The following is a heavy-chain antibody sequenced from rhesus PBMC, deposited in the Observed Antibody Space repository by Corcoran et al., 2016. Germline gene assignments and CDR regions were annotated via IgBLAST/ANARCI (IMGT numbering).Heavy chain of an antibody. Sequence: QVQLQQWGEGLVKPSETLSLTCAVSGYSISSGYYWGLHRQPPGKGLGSIGYISGSSRSTYYNPPLKGRVTVSKDTSKTQFALRLGSVTAADTAVYYCASPFTAAGGYWGQGVLVTVSS. CDR3: ASPFTAAGGY. D-gene: IGHD6-25*01. CDR1: GYSISSGYY. CDR2: ISGSSRST. V-gene: IGHV4-99*01. J-gene: IGHJ4*01.